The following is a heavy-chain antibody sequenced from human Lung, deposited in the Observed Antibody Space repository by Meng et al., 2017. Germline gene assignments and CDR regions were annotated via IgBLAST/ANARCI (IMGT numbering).Heavy chain of an antibody. CDR2: INHSGST. V-gene: IGHV4-34*01. Sequence: QVRHKTGGAGLLKPSETLSLTCVVPGGSFSDYYWGWIRQPPGKGLEWIGEINHSGSTNYNPSLESRATISVDTSQNNLSLKLSSVTAADSAVYYCARGPTTMAHDFDYWGQGTLVTVSS. CDR1: GGSFSDYY. D-gene: IGHD4-11*01. J-gene: IGHJ4*02. CDR3: ARGPTTMAHDFDY.